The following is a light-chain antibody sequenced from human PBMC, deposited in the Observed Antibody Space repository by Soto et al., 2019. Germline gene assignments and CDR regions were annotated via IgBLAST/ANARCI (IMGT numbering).Light chain of an antibody. CDR1: QSVSSSY. Sequence: EIVLTQSPGILSLSPGERATLSCRASQSVSSSYLAWYQQKPGQAPRLLIYGASNRATGIPDRFSGSGSGTDFTLTISRLEPDDFAVYYCQQYGSSPLTFGGGTKVEIK. CDR3: QQYGSSPLT. V-gene: IGKV3-20*01. J-gene: IGKJ4*01. CDR2: GAS.